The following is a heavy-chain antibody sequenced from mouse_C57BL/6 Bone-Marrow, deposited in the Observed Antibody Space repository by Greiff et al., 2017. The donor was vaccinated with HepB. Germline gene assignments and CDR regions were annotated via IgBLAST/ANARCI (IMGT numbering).Heavy chain of an antibody. CDR1: GFSLTSYA. Sequence: VQRVESGPGLVAPSQSLSITCTVSGFSLTSYAISWVRQPPGKGLEWLGVIWTGGGTNYNSALKSRLSISKDNSKSQVFLKMNSLQTDDTARYYCASLYGNYSAWFAYWGQGTLVTVSA. CDR2: IWTGGGT. V-gene: IGHV2-9-1*01. CDR3: ASLYGNYSAWFAY. D-gene: IGHD2-1*01. J-gene: IGHJ3*01.